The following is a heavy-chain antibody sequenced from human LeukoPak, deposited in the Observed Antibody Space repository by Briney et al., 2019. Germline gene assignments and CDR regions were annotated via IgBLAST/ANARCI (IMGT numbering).Heavy chain of an antibody. CDR2: ISNNGVSK. V-gene: IGHV3-23*01. CDR1: GFTFSSYA. Sequence: PGGSLRLSCADSGFTFSSYAMSWVRQAPGKGLEWVSHISNNGVSKSYADSVKGRYTISRDNSKNTLYLQLNSLRAEDTAVYYCAKPHTPYCSGGTCYLFDFWGQGTLVTVSS. D-gene: IGHD2-15*01. CDR3: AKPHTPYCSGGTCYLFDF. J-gene: IGHJ4*02.